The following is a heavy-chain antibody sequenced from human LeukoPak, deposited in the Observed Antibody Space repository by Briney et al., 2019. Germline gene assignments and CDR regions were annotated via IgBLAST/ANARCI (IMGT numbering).Heavy chain of an antibody. J-gene: IGHJ6*02. CDR1: GGSISSGSYY. CDR2: IYTSGST. CDR3: AWATGYYYGMDV. Sequence: SQTLSLTCTVSGGSISSGSYYWSWIRQPAGKGLEWIGRIYTSGSTNYNPSLKSRVTISVDTSKNQFSLKLSSVTAADTAVYYCAWATGYYYGMDVWGQGTTVTVSS. V-gene: IGHV4-61*02. D-gene: IGHD3-10*01.